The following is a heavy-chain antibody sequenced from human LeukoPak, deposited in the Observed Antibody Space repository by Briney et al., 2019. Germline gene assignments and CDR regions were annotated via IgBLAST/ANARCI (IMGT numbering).Heavy chain of an antibody. CDR3: AKAQAADYNYYFDY. CDR1: GFTFSSYA. J-gene: IGHJ4*02. V-gene: IGHV3-23*01. CDR2: ISGSGGST. Sequence: SGGSLRLSCAASGFTFSSYAMSWVRQAPGKGLEWVSGISGSGGSTYYADSVNGRFTISRDNSKNTLYLQMNSLRVEDTAVYYCAKAQAADYNYYFDYWGQGTLVTVSS. D-gene: IGHD1-1*01.